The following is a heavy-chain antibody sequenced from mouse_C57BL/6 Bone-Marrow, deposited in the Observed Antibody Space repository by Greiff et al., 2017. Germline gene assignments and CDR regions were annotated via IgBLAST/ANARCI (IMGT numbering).Heavy chain of an antibody. V-gene: IGHV1-64*01. CDR1: GYTFTSYW. J-gene: IGHJ3*01. CDR3: ARDYYVPSWFAY. CDR2: IHPNSGST. D-gene: IGHD1-1*01. Sequence: QVHVKQPGAELVKPGASVKLSCKASGYTFTSYWMHWVKQRPGQGLEWIGMIHPNSGSTNYNEKFKSKATLTVDKSSSTAYMQLSSLTSEDSAVYYCARDYYVPSWFAYWGQGTLVTVSA.